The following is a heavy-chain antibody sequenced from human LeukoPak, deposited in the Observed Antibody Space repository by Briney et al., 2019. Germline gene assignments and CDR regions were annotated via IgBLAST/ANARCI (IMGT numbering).Heavy chain of an antibody. J-gene: IGHJ4*02. CDR3: AKDTPSMVTTSFDN. Sequence: PGGSLRLSCAASGFTFGDYAMHWVRQVPGKGLEWVSGLSWNSASVGYADSVKGRFTISRDNAKNSLYLQMNSLTPEDMALYYCAKDTPSMVTTSFDNWGQGTLVTVSS. CDR2: LSWNSASV. CDR1: GFTFGDYA. D-gene: IGHD4-17*01. V-gene: IGHV3-9*03.